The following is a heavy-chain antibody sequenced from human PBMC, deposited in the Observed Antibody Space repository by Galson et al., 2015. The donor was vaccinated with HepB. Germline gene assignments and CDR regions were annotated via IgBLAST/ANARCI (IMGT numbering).Heavy chain of an antibody. CDR1: GYTFTSYG. Sequence: SVKVSCKASGYTFTSYGISWVRQAPGQGLEWMGWISAYNGNTNYAQKLQGRVTMTTDTSTSTAYMELRSLRSDDTAVYYCARFEDTAMSYKRDLDYWGQGTPVTVSS. V-gene: IGHV1-18*04. D-gene: IGHD5-18*01. J-gene: IGHJ4*02. CDR2: ISAYNGNT. CDR3: ARFEDTAMSYKRDLDY.